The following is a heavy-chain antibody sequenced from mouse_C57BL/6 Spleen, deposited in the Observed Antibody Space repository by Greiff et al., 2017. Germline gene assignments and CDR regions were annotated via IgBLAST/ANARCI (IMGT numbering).Heavy chain of an antibody. V-gene: IGHV14-4*01. J-gene: IGHJ4*01. CDR2: IDPENGDT. Sequence: VQLQQSGAELVRPGASVKLSCTASGFNIKDDYMPWVKQRPEQGLEWIGLIDPENGDTEYASKFQGKATITADTSSNTACLQLSSLTSEDTAVYDCAIYCYGSSYVRAMDYWGQGTSVTVSS. CDR3: AIYCYGSSYVRAMDY. CDR1: GFNIKDDY. D-gene: IGHD1-1*01.